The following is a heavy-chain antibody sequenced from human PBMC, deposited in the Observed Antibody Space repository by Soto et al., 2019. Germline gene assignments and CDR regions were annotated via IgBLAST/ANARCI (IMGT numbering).Heavy chain of an antibody. CDR1: GLTFKNDW. J-gene: IGHJ4*02. D-gene: IGHD4-17*01. CDR2: INQDGSER. Sequence: GGSLRLSCAGSGLTFKNDWLSWVRQAPGKGLEWVANINQDGSERYYVDSVRGRFTISRDNVENSLYLQLNSLRPEDTAVYYCAVYGYGVSAAAYWGQGTLVTVSS. V-gene: IGHV3-7*03. CDR3: AVYGYGVSAAAY.